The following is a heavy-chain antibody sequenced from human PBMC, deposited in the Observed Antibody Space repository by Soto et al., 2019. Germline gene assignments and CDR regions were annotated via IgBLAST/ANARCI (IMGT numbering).Heavy chain of an antibody. Sequence: QVQLVQSGAEVKKPGASVKVSCKASGYTFTSYAMHWVRQAPGQRLEWMGWINAGNGNTKYSQKFQGRVTITRDTSASTAYMELGSLRYEDKAVYYCAPGLEYYYMDVWGKGTTVTVSS. V-gene: IGHV1-3*01. CDR3: APGLEYYYMDV. J-gene: IGHJ6*03. CDR2: INAGNGNT. CDR1: GYTFTSYA. D-gene: IGHD3-3*01.